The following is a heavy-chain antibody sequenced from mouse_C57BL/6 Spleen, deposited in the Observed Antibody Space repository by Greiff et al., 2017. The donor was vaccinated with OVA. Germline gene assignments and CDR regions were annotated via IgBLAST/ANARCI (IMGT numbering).Heavy chain of an antibody. CDR3: ARWSTKGYFDV. CDR2: INPYNGDT. D-gene: IGHD1-1*01. CDR1: GYSFTGYF. Sequence: VQLKESGPELVKPGDSVKISCKASGYSFTGYFMNWVMQSHGKSLEWIGRINPYNGDTFYNQKFKGKATLTVDKSSSTAHMELRSLTSEDSAVYYCARWSTKGYFDVWGTGTTVTVSS. J-gene: IGHJ1*03. V-gene: IGHV1-20*01.